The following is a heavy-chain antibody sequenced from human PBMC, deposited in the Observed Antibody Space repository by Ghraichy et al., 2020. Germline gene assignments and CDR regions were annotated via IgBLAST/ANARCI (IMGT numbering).Heavy chain of an antibody. J-gene: IGHJ4*02. D-gene: IGHD3-3*01. CDR2: ISSSGTIF. Sequence: GESLNISCTASGFTFTSYEMNWVRQAPGKGLEWISYISSSGTIFYFADSVKGRFTVSRDNAKNSLYLQMNSLRVEDTAVYYCARDPLGFMECGFDHWGQGTLVTVSS. V-gene: IGHV3-48*03. CDR3: ARDPLGFMECGFDH. CDR1: GFTFTSYE.